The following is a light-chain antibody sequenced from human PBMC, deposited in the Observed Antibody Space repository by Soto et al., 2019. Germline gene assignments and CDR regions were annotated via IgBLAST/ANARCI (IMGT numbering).Light chain of an antibody. CDR2: AAS. CDR3: LQYGTSPYP. CDR1: QSVRSNY. J-gene: IGKJ2*01. V-gene: IGKV3-20*01. Sequence: EIVLTQSPGTLSLSPGERATLSCRASQSVRSNYLAWYQQKPGQAPRLLIHAASSRATGIPDRFSGSGSGTDFPLPISRLEPEDFAVYYCLQYGTSPYPFGQGTKLEIK.